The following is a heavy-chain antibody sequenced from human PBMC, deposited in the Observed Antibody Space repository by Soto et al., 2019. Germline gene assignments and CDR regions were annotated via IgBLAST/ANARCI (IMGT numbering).Heavy chain of an antibody. CDR2: IYYSGST. CDR3: ARHASGQWLAELDY. D-gene: IGHD6-19*01. Sequence: QLQLQESGPGLVKPSETLSLTCTVSGGSISSSSYYWGWIRQPPGKGLEWIGSIYYSGSTYYNPSLKSRVTISEDTSKNQFSLKLSSVTAADTAVYYGARHASGQWLAELDYWGQGTLVTVSS. J-gene: IGHJ4*02. CDR1: GGSISSSSYY. V-gene: IGHV4-39*01.